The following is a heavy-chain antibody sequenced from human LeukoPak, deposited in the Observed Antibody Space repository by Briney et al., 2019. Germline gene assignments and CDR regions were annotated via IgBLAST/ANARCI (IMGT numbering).Heavy chain of an antibody. CDR2: IYNSGSA. V-gene: IGHV4-38-2*02. CDR3: VKDIYNSDWTALDY. D-gene: IGHD6-19*01. Sequence: SETLSLTCAVSGYSISSGYYWGWIRQPPGKGLEWIGNIYNSGSAYYNPSLKSRVTMSVDTSKNQFSLKLSSVTATDTAMYYCVKDIYNSDWTALDYWGQGTLVTVSS. J-gene: IGHJ4*02. CDR1: GYSISSGYY.